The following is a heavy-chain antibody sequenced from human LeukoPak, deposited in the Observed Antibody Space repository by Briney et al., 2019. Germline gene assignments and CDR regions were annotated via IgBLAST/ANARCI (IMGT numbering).Heavy chain of an antibody. CDR1: GGTFSSYA. CDR2: MNPNSGNT. V-gene: IGHV1-8*02. CDR3: ARINVPPPVGSKELRYFDWQYYFDY. D-gene: IGHD3-9*01. Sequence: GSSVKVSCKASGGTFSSYAINWVRQATGQGVEWMGWMNPNSGNTGYAQKFQGRVTMTRNTSISTAYMELSSLRSEDTAVYYCARINVPPPVGSKELRYFDWQYYFDYWGQGTLVTVSS. J-gene: IGHJ4*02.